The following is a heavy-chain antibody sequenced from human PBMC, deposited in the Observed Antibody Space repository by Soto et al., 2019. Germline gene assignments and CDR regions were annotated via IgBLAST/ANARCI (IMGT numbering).Heavy chain of an antibody. J-gene: IGHJ5*02. CDR3: AREEGFRITMDRGRWFDP. CDR2: VNPISGDT. V-gene: IGHV1-2*02. CDR1: GYTFTGYY. Sequence: QIQLVKSGAEVKKPGASVKVSCRASGYTFTGYYLHWVRQAPGQGLEWLGWVNPISGDTNYAQKFQDRVIMTRDRSITTVHMELSRLRSDDTAVYYCAREEGFRITMDRGRWFDPWGQGTLVTVSS. D-gene: IGHD3-10*01.